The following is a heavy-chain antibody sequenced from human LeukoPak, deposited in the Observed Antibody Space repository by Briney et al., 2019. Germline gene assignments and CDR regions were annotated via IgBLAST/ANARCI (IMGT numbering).Heavy chain of an antibody. D-gene: IGHD2-2*01. CDR1: GYTFTSYG. CDR2: ISAYNGNT. CDR3: ARGRIVVVPAALYYMDV. V-gene: IGHV1-18*01. J-gene: IGHJ6*03. Sequence: ASVKVSCKASGYTFTSYGIGWVRQAPGQGLEWMGWISAYNGNTNYAQKLQGRVTMTTDTSTSTAYMELRSLRSDDTAVYYCARGRIVVVPAALYYMDVWGKGTTVTVSS.